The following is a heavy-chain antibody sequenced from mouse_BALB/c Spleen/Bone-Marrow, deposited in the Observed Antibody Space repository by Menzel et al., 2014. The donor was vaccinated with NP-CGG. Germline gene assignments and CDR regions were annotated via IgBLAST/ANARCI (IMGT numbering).Heavy chain of an antibody. J-gene: IGHJ3*01. D-gene: IGHD1-2*01. Sequence: EVHLVESGGGLVQPGGSLKLSCAASGFDFSRYWMSWVRQAPGKGLEWIGEINPDSSTINYTPSLKDKFIISRDNAKNTLYLQKSKVRSEDTALYYCTRLQYYGYSAYWGQGTLVTVST. CDR2: INPDSSTI. CDR1: GFDFSRYW. CDR3: TRLQYYGYSAY. V-gene: IGHV4-1*02.